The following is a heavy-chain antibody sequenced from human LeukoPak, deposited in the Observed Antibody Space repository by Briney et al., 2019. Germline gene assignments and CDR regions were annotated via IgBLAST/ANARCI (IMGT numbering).Heavy chain of an antibody. CDR1: GFTFSTYG. CDR2: IKYDENTK. D-gene: IGHD3-16*02. CDR3: AKGGSYRSQPYFDY. Sequence: PGGSLRLSRAASGFTFSTYGMHWVRQAPGEGLEWVAFIKYDENTKYYADSVKGRFTISRDNSKNTVYLQMNSLRAEDTAVYYCAKGGSYRSQPYFDYWGQGTPVTVSS. J-gene: IGHJ4*02. V-gene: IGHV3-30*02.